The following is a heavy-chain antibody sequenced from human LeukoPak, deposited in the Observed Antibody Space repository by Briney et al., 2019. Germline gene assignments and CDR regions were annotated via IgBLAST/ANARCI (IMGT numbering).Heavy chain of an antibody. CDR3: ASCDAKVRGFDP. CDR2: IYYSGST. CDR1: GGSISIYY. D-gene: IGHD2-8*01. Sequence: PSEPLSLTCTVSGGSISIYYWSWIRLPPGKGLVWIGYIYYSGSTNYNPSLKSRVTISVDTSKNQFSLKLSSVTAADTAVYYCASCDAKVRGFDPWGQGTLVTVSS. J-gene: IGHJ5*02. V-gene: IGHV4-59*01.